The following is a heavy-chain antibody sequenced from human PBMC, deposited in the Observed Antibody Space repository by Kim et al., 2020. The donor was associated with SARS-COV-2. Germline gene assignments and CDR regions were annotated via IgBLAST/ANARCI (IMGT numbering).Heavy chain of an antibody. J-gene: IGHJ4*02. CDR2: INHSGST. D-gene: IGHD6-19*01. CDR1: GGSFSGYY. CDR3: ARNGVAVAGPFDY. Sequence: SETLSLTCAVYGGSFSGYYWSWIRQPPGKGLEWVGEINHSGSTNYNPSLKSRVTISVDTSKNQFSLKLSSVTAADTAVYYCARNGVAVAGPFDYWGQGTLVTVSS. V-gene: IGHV4-34*01.